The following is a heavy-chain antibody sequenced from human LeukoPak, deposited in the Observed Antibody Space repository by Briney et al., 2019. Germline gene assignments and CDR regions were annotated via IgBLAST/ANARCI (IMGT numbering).Heavy chain of an antibody. V-gene: IGHV3-48*04. CDR3: ARGPTMKMDV. J-gene: IGHJ6*04. CDR2: ISSFSGTI. Sequence: GGSLRLSCVASGITFSSYSMNWVRQAPGKGLEWVSYISSFSGTINYADSVEGRFTISRDNAKNSLYLQMNSLRAEDTAVYYCARGPTMKMDVWGKGTTVTVSS. CDR1: GITFSSYS. D-gene: IGHD3-22*01.